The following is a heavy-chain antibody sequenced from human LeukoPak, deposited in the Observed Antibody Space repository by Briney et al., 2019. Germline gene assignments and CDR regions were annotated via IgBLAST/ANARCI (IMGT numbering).Heavy chain of an antibody. D-gene: IGHD3-10*01. CDR1: GYTLISYG. J-gene: IGHJ4*02. CDR2: ISADNGNT. Sequence: ASVKVSCKASGYTLISYGISWVRQAPGQGLEWMGWISADNGNTNYAQKLQGRVTINTDTSTSTAYMELRSLRSDDTAVYYCARLGGFGEFETDYWGQGTLVTVSS. CDR3: ARLGGFGEFETDY. V-gene: IGHV1-18*01.